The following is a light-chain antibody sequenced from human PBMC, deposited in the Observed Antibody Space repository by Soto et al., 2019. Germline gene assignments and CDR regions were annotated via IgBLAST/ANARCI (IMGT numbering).Light chain of an antibody. CDR2: EVS. J-gene: IGLJ1*01. V-gene: IGLV2-14*01. CDR3: SSYTSSSTLYV. CDR1: SSDVGGYNY. Sequence: QSALTQPASASGSPGQSITISCTGTSSDVGGYNYVSWYQQHPGKAPKLMIYEVSNRPSGVSNRFSGSKSGNTASLTISGLQAEDEADYYCSSYTSSSTLYVLGTGTKLTVL.